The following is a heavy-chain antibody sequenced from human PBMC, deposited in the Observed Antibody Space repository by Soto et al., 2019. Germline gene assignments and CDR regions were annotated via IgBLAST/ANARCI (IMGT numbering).Heavy chain of an antibody. V-gene: IGHV1-3*04. CDR2: DNIDKANT. Sequence: QVQLVQSGSEVKTPGASLKISCKASGYTFTSYAMHWVRQAPGHRLEWMGWDNIDKANTKYSQKLQGRVALTRDTSASAADEELSCLRSEDTGLYYCARDVRYRYGSYSHYGMDVWGQGTTVIVSS. CDR3: ARDVRYRYGSYSHYGMDV. D-gene: IGHD3-16*02. J-gene: IGHJ6*02. CDR1: GYTFTSYA.